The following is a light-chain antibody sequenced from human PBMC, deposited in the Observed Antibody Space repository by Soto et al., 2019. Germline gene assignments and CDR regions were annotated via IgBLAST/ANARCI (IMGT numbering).Light chain of an antibody. CDR1: QSISSW. J-gene: IGKJ1*01. V-gene: IGKV1-5*03. CDR3: QQYNSYWT. Sequence: DIQMTQSPSTLCASVGDRVTITCRASQSISSWWAWYQQKPGKAPKLLIYKASGLESGVPSRFSGSGSGTEFTLTISSLQPDDFATYYCQQYNSYWTFGQGTKVDIK. CDR2: KAS.